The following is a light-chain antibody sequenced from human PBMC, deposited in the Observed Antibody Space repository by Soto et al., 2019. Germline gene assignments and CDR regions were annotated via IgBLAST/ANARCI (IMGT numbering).Light chain of an antibody. V-gene: IGLV2-14*01. CDR1: SSDVGGYNY. Sequence: ALTQPASVSGSPGQSITISCSGTSSDVGGYNYVSWYQQHPAKAPRLIIYEVSHRPSGVSNRFSGSKSANTASLTISGLQAEDEADYYCTSYTTSDAYVVFGGGTKLTVL. CDR2: EVS. J-gene: IGLJ2*01. CDR3: TSYTTSDAYVV.